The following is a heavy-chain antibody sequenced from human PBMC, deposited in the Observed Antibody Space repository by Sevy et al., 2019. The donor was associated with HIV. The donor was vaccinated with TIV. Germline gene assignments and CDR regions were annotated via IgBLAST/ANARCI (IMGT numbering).Heavy chain of an antibody. CDR3: TRDGVVAATGFDY. J-gene: IGHJ4*02. CDR1: GFTFGDYA. V-gene: IGHV3-49*03. CDR2: IRSKAYGGTT. D-gene: IGHD2-15*01. Sequence: GGSLRLSCTASGFTFGDYAMSWFRQAPGKGLEWVGFIRSKAYGGTTEYAASVKGRLTISRDDSKSIAYLQMNSLKTEDTAVYYCTRDGVVAATGFDYWGQGTLVTVSS.